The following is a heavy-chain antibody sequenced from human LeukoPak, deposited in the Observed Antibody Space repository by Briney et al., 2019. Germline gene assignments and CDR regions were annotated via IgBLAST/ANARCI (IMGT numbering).Heavy chain of an antibody. D-gene: IGHD2-8*02. CDR1: VLSVSSNY. CDR2: IYSGGST. V-gene: IGHV3-53*01. CDR3: ARAVQVGLLDY. Sequence: GGSLRLSRVASVLSVSSNYMSGVRQAPGKGLEWVSVIYSGGSTYYADSVKGRFTIPRDNSKHTLFLQLTNLRAEDWAVYYWARAVQVGLLDYWGQGTLVTVSS. J-gene: IGHJ4*02.